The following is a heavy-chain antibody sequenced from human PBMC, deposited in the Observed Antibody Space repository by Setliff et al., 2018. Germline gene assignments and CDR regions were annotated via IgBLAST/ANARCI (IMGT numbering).Heavy chain of an antibody. CDR1: GFTFSSYW. Sequence: GESLTISCAASGFTFSSYWMSWVRQAPGKGLEWVANIKQDGSEKYYVDSVKGRFTISRDNAKNSLYLQMNSLRAEDTAVYYCARALLEQYDYWGQGTLVTVSS. V-gene: IGHV3-7*01. J-gene: IGHJ4*02. CDR3: ARALLEQYDY. CDR2: IKQDGSEK.